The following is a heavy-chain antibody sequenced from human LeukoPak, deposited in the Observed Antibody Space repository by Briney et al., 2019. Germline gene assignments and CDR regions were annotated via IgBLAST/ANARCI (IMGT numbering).Heavy chain of an antibody. CDR1: GGTFSSYA. V-gene: IGHV1-69*01. CDR2: IIPIFGTA. J-gene: IGHJ4*02. CDR3: ARDREMATISCFDY. D-gene: IGHD5-24*01. Sequence: ASVKVSCKASGGTFSSYAISWVRQVPGQGPEWMGGIIPIFGTANYAQKFQGRVTITADESTSTAYMELSSLRSEDTAVYYCARDREMATISCFDYWGQGTLVTVSS.